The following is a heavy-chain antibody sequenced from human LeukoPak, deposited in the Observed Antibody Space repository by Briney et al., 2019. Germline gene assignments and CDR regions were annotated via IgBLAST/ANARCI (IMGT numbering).Heavy chain of an antibody. V-gene: IGHV3-7*01. Sequence: GGSLRLSCAASGFTFSRYWMSWVRQAPGRGLQWVSNIKQDGSEKDFVDSVKGRFTISRDNAKTSMYLQMTSLSADDTAVYYCARSGITKGWFAPWGQGTLVTVSA. J-gene: IGHJ5*02. CDR3: ARSGITKGWFAP. CDR1: GFTFSRYW. D-gene: IGHD1-7*01. CDR2: IKQDGSEK.